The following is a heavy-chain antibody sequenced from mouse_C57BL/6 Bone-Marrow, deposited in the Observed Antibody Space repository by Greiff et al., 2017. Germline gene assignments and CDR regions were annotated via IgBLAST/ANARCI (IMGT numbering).Heavy chain of an antibody. J-gene: IGHJ3*01. CDR1: GYTFTSYG. CDR3: ARSRLRYGFAY. Sequence: QVQLKESGAELARPGASVKLSCKASGYTFTSYGISWVKQRTGQGLEWIGEIYPRSGNTYYNEKFKGKATRTADKSSSTAYMELRSLTSEDSAVYFCARSRLRYGFAYWGQGTLVTVSA. V-gene: IGHV1-81*01. CDR2: IYPRSGNT. D-gene: IGHD1-1*01.